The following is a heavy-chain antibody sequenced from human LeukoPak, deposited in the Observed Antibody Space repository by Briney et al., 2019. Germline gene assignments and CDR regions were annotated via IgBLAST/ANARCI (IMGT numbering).Heavy chain of an antibody. CDR2: ISSSSSYI. D-gene: IGHD2-15*01. CDR1: GFTFSSYS. V-gene: IGHV3-21*01. CDR3: ARDHDEVAIYYYYGMDV. Sequence: GGSLRLSCAASGFTFSSYSMSWVRQASGKGLEWVSSISSSSSYIYYADSVKGRFTISRDNAKNSLYLQMNSPRAEDTAVYYCARDHDEVAIYYYYGMDVWGQGTTVTVSS. J-gene: IGHJ6*02.